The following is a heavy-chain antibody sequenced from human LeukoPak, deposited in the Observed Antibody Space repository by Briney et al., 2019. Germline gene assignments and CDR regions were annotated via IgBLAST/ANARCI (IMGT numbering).Heavy chain of an antibody. V-gene: IGHV3-48*01. Sequence: PGGSLRLSCAGSGFTFSSYSMNWVRQAPGKGLEWVSYISGSGSVIDYADSVKGRFTISRDNAKNSLYLQMSSLRAEDTAVYYCTRARGYSYGYSDYWGQGTLVTVSS. D-gene: IGHD5-18*01. CDR3: TRARGYSYGYSDY. J-gene: IGHJ4*02. CDR1: GFTFSSYS. CDR2: ISGSGSVI.